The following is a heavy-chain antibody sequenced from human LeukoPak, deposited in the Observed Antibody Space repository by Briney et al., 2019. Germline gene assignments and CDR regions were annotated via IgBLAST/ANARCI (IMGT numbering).Heavy chain of an antibody. D-gene: IGHD3-10*01. CDR1: GGSISSSSYY. Sequence: SETLSLTCTVSGGSISSSSYYWGWIRQPPGKGLEWIGSIYYSGSTYYNPSLKSRVTISVDTSKNQFSLKLSSVTAADTAVYYCARRSDYYGSGKFDYWGQGTLVTVSS. CDR3: ARRSDYYGSGKFDY. V-gene: IGHV4-39*01. CDR2: IYYSGST. J-gene: IGHJ4*02.